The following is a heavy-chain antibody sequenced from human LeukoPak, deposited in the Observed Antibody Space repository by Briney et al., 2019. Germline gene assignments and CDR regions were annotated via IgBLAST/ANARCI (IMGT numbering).Heavy chain of an antibody. CDR1: GGTFSSYA. V-gene: IGHV1-69*04. Sequence: SVKVSCKASGGTFSSYAISWVRQAPGQGLEWMGRIIPILGIANYAQKFQGRVTITADKSTSTAYMELRSLRSDDTAVYYCASTPPHYYYGMDVWGQGTTVTVSS. CDR3: ASTPPHYYYGMDV. J-gene: IGHJ6*02. CDR2: IIPILGIA. D-gene: IGHD2-15*01.